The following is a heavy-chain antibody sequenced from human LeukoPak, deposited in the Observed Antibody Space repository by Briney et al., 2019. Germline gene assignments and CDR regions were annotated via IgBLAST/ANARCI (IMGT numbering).Heavy chain of an antibody. V-gene: IGHV3-30*02. CDR2: IRYDGSNK. D-gene: IGHD6-19*01. CDR1: GFTFSSFA. J-gene: IGHJ5*02. Sequence: GGSLRLSCVASGFTFSSFAMHWVRQAPGKGLEWVAFIRYDGSNKYYADSVKGRFTISRDNSKNTLYLQMNSLRAEDTAVYYCTLGGSGTYGFDPWGQETLVTVSS. CDR3: TLGGSGTYGFDP.